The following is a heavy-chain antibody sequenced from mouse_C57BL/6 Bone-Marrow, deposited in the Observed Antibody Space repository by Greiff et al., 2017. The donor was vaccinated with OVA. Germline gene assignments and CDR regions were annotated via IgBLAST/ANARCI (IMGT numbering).Heavy chain of an antibody. CDR1: GYTFTSYG. Sequence: VQLQQSGAELARPGASVKLSCQASGYTFTSYGISWVTQRTGQGLEWIGEISPRSGNTYYNEKFKGKATLTADKSSSTAYMELRSLTSEDSAVYFCARHGNYVNAMDYWGQGTSVTVSS. J-gene: IGHJ4*01. V-gene: IGHV1-81*01. D-gene: IGHD2-1*01. CDR2: ISPRSGNT. CDR3: ARHGNYVNAMDY.